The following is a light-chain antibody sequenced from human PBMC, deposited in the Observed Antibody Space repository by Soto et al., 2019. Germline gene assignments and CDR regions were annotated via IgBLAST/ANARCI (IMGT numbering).Light chain of an antibody. CDR1: QTISSW. J-gene: IGKJ1*01. V-gene: IGKV1-27*01. Sequence: DIQMTQSPSTLSGSVGDRVTITCRASQTISSWLAWYQQKPGKVPKLLIYAASTLQSGVPSRFSGSGSGTYFTLTISSLQPEDFATYYCQQLNSYPPWTFGQGTKVDI. CDR3: QQLNSYPPWT. CDR2: AAS.